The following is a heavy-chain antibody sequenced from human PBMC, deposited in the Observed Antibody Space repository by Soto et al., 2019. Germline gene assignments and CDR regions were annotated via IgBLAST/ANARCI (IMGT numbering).Heavy chain of an antibody. V-gene: IGHV3-11*01. J-gene: IGHJ6*03. CDR1: GFTFSDYY. CDR2: ISSSGSTI. CDR3: ARDYRVHCRGGSCYSVSSYYYYYMDV. Sequence: GGSLRLSCAASGFTFSDYYMSWIRQAPGKGLEWVSYISSSGSTIYYADSVQGRFTISRDNAKNSLYLQMNSLRAEDMAVYHCARDYRVHCRGGSCYSVSSYYYYYMDVWGKGTTVTVSS. D-gene: IGHD2-15*01.